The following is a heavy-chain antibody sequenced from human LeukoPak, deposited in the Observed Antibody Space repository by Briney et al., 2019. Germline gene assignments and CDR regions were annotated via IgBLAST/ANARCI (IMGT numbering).Heavy chain of an antibody. D-gene: IGHD5-18*01. CDR2: IIPIFGTA. J-gene: IGHJ4*02. CDR3: ARYGYSYGQDDFDY. V-gene: IGHV1-69*01. Sequence: SVKVSCKASGGTFSSYAISWVRQAPGQGLEWMGGIIPIFGTANYAQKFQGRVTITADESTSTAYMELSSLRSEDTAVYYCARYGYSYGQDDFDYWGQGTLVTISS. CDR1: GGTFSSYA.